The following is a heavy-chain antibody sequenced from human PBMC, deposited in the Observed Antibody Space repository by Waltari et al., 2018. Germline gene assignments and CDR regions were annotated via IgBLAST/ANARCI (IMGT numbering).Heavy chain of an antibody. D-gene: IGHD6-19*01. CDR3: ARGKGSRSIAVSDAFDI. CDR2: IIPILGIA. V-gene: IGHV1-69*02. CDR1: GGTFSSYT. J-gene: IGHJ3*02. Sequence: QVQLVQSGAEVKKPGSSVKVSCKASGGTFSSYTISWVRPAPGQGLEWMGRIIPILGIANYAQKFQGRVTITADKSTSTAYMELSSLRSEDTAVYYCARGKGSRSIAVSDAFDIWGQGTMVTVSS.